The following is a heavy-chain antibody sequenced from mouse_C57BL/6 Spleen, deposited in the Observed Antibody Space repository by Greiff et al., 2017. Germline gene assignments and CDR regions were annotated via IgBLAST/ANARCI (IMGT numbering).Heavy chain of an antibody. J-gene: IGHJ4*01. CDR2: IDPKSGGT. CDR3: TRSPTGAYYAMDY. D-gene: IGHD4-1*02. V-gene: IGHV1-72*01. CDR1: GYTFTSYW. Sequence: QVQLQQPGAELVKPGASVKLSCKASGYTFTSYWMHWVKQRPGRGLEWIGRIDPKSGGTKYNEKFKSKATLTVDEPSSTAYMQISSLTSEYSAVYYCTRSPTGAYYAMDYWGQGTSVTVSS.